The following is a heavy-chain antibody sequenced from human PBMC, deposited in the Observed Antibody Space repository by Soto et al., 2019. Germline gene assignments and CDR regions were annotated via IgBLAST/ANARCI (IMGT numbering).Heavy chain of an antibody. CDR1: GYTFTSYD. CDR2: MNPNSGNT. CDR3: ARVVKGLMVYYYGSGSYLKSYYYYVVDV. J-gene: IGHJ6*02. V-gene: IGHV1-8*01. D-gene: IGHD3-10*01. Sequence: GASVKVSCRASGYTFTSYDINWVRQATGQGLEWMGWMNPNSGNTGYAQKFQGRVTMTRNTSISTAYMELSSLRSEDTAVYYCARVVKGLMVYYYGSGSYLKSYYYYVVDVWVQGITLTV.